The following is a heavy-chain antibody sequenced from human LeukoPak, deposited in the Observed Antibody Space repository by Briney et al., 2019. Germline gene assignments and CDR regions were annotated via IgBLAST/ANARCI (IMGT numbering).Heavy chain of an antibody. D-gene: IGHD2/OR15-2a*01. Sequence: SETLSLTCTVSGGSISSYYWSWIRKPPGKGLEWIGYIYYSGSTNYNPSLKSRVTISVDTSKNQFSLKLSSVTAADTAVYYCARHSVGSKYNWFDPWGQGTLVTVSS. V-gene: IGHV4-59*08. CDR1: GGSISSYY. J-gene: IGHJ5*02. CDR2: IYYSGST. CDR3: ARHSVGSKYNWFDP.